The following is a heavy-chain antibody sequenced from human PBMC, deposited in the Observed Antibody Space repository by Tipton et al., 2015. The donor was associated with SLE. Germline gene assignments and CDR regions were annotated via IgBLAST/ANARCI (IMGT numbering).Heavy chain of an antibody. Sequence: GLVKPSETLSLTCTVSGGSISSSSYYWGWIRQPPGKGLEWIGSIYYSGSTYYNPSLKSRVTISVDTSKNQFSLKLSSVTAADTAVYYCARLGDDYRPDYGMDVWGQGTTVTVSS. CDR2: IYYSGST. CDR3: ARLGDDYRPDYGMDV. CDR1: GGSISSSSYY. V-gene: IGHV4-39*07. J-gene: IGHJ6*02. D-gene: IGHD4-11*01.